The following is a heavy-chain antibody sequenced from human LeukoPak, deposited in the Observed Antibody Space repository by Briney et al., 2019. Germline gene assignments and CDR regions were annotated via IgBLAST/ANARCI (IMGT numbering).Heavy chain of an antibody. Sequence: IPSETLSLTCAVSGGSISSSNWWSWVRQPPGKGLEWIGEIYHSGFTNYNPSLKSRVTISVDKSKNQFSLKLTSVTAADTAAYYCARQGDSGWYYFDYWGQGTLVTVSS. J-gene: IGHJ4*02. D-gene: IGHD6-19*01. V-gene: IGHV4-4*02. CDR1: GGSISSSNW. CDR3: ARQGDSGWYYFDY. CDR2: IYHSGFT.